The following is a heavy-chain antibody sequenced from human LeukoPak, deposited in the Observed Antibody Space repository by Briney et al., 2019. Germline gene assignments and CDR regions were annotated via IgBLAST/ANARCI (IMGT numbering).Heavy chain of an antibody. D-gene: IGHD3-22*01. CDR1: GGTFSSYA. CDR3: ARDRYYYDSSGPDY. J-gene: IGHJ4*02. CDR2: IIPILGIA. Sequence: SVKVSCKASGGTFSSYAISWVRQAPGQGLEWMGRIIPILGIANYAQKFQGRVTITADKSTSTAYMELSSLRSEDTAVYYCARDRYYYDSSGPDYWGQGTLITVSS. V-gene: IGHV1-69*04.